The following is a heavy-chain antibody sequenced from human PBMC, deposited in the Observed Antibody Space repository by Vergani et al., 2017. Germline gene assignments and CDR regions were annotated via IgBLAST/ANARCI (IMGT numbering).Heavy chain of an antibody. CDR1: GYIFTSDD. V-gene: IGHV1-8*01. Sequence: QVQLVQSGAEVKKPGASVRVSCKAFGYIFTSDDIDWVRQATGQGLEWMGWMNPNSGNTGYGQRFQGRVTITRDTSISTAYMELSRLRSDDTAVYYCARGQWLPTLSFDYWGQGTLVTVSS. CDR2: MNPNSGNT. D-gene: IGHD6-19*01. CDR3: ARGQWLPTLSFDY. J-gene: IGHJ4*02.